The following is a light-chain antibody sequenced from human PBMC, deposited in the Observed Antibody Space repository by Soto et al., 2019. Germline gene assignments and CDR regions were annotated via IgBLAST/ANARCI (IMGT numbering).Light chain of an antibody. CDR1: QSISSW. CDR2: DAS. Sequence: DIQMTQSPSTLSASIGDRVTITCRASQSISSWLAWYQQKPGKAPELLIYDASSLESGVPSRFSGSGSGTEFTLTISSLQPDDFATYYCQQYNSYSLFGQGTKVEIK. CDR3: QQYNSYSL. J-gene: IGKJ1*01. V-gene: IGKV1-5*01.